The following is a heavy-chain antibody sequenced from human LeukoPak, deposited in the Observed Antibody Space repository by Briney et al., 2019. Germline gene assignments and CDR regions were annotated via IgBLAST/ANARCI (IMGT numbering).Heavy chain of an antibody. J-gene: IGHJ4*02. CDR3: ARGIMITFGGVIAPFDY. CDR1: GFTFSSYS. Sequence: GGSLRLSCAASGFTFSSYSMNWVRQAPGKGLEWVSSISSSSSYIYYADSVKGRFTISIDNAKNSLYLQMNSLRAEDTAVYYCARGIMITFGGVIAPFDYWGQGTLVTVSS. CDR2: ISSSSSYI. D-gene: IGHD3-16*02. V-gene: IGHV3-21*01.